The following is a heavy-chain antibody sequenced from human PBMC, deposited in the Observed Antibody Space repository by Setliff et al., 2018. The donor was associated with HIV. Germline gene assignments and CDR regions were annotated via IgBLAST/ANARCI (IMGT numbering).Heavy chain of an antibody. D-gene: IGHD6-19*01. J-gene: IGHJ4*02. CDR1: GFTFSTYW. CDR2: IKQDGSEE. CDR3: TKDHLSGWASDC. Sequence: GGSLRLSCAASGFTFSTYWMIWVRQATGKGLEWVAKIKQDGSEEYYVDSVKGRFTISRDNAKNSVYLQMNSLRVEDTALYYCTKDHLSGWASDCWGQGTLVTVSS. V-gene: IGHV3-7*01.